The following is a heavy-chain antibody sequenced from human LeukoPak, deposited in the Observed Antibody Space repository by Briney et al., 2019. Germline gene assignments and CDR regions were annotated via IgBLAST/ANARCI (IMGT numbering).Heavy chain of an antibody. J-gene: IGHJ4*02. CDR3: AKEDNDFWSGYYTPGLDY. CDR2: TYYRSKWYN. V-gene: IGHV6-1*01. Sequence: SQTLSLTCAISGDSVSGNTAAWNWIRQSPSRGLEWLGRTYYRSKWYNDYAVSVKGRITINPDTSKNQFSLQLNSVTPEDTAVYYCAKEDNDFWSGYYTPGLDYWGQGTLVTVSS. CDR1: GDSVSGNTAA. D-gene: IGHD3-3*01.